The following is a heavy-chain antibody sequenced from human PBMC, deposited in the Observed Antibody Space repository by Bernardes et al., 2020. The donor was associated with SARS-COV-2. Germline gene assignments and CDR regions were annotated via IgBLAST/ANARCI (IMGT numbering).Heavy chain of an antibody. CDR2: IYTSGST. CDR3: ARERAGSITIFGVVTRYGMDV. Sequence: SETLSLTCTVSGGSISSYYWSWIRQPAGKGLEWIWRIYTSGSTNYNPSLKSRVTMSIDTSKNQFSLKLSSVTAADTAVYYCARERAGSITIFGVVTRYGMDVWGQGTTVTVSS. CDR1: GGSISSYY. D-gene: IGHD3-3*01. V-gene: IGHV4-4*07. J-gene: IGHJ6*02.